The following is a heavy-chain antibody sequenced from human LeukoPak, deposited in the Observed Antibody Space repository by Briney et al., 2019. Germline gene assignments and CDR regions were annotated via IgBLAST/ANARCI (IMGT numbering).Heavy chain of an antibody. D-gene: IGHD3-10*01. CDR2: ISSSSSYI. Sequence: PGGSLRLSCAASGFTFSSYSMNWVRQAPGKGLEWVSSISSSSSYIYYADSVKGRFTISSDNAKNSLYLQMNSLRAEDTAVYYCARGDDTPLYYYGSGSYHYYFDYWGQGTLVTVSS. V-gene: IGHV3-21*01. CDR1: GFTFSSYS. CDR3: ARGDDTPLYYYGSGSYHYYFDY. J-gene: IGHJ4*02.